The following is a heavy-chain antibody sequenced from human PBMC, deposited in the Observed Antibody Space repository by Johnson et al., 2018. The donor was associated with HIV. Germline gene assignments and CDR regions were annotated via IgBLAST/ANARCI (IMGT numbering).Heavy chain of an antibody. CDR2: IRYDGTNK. V-gene: IGHV3-30*02. CDR1: GFTFSTYG. CDR3: AKDRGCGWYGAYTFDI. Sequence: QVQLVESGGGVVQPGGSLRLSCAASGFTFSTYGMHWVRQAPGKGLEWVSFIRYDGTNKYYADSVKGRFTISRDNSENTLFLQMNSLRAEDTAVYYCAKDRGCGWYGAYTFDILGQGTMVTVSS. J-gene: IGHJ3*02. D-gene: IGHD6-19*01.